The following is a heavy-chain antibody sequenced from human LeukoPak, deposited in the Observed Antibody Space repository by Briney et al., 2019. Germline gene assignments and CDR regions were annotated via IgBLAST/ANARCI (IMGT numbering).Heavy chain of an antibody. V-gene: IGHV1-18*01. Sequence: ASVKVSCKTSGYTFTTYGVTWVRQAPGQGLEWMGWITAYNGNTNFAQKLQGRVTMTTDTSTNTAYMELRSLRSDDTALYYCARDRLRLGELSPSDYWGQGTLVTVSS. J-gene: IGHJ4*02. CDR3: ARDRLRLGELSPSDY. D-gene: IGHD3-16*02. CDR1: GYTFTTYG. CDR2: ITAYNGNT.